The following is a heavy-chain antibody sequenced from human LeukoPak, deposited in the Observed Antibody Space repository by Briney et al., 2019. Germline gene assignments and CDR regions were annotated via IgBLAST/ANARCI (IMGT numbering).Heavy chain of an antibody. D-gene: IGHD3-22*01. CDR2: MNPNSGNT. V-gene: IGHV1-8*01. CDR3: ARDYDSSDYYHFDY. Sequence: ASVKVSCKASGYTFTSYDINWVRQATGQGLEWMGWMNPNSGNTGYAQKFQGRVTMTRNTSMSTAYMELSSLRSEDTAVYYCARDYDSSDYYHFDYWGQGTLVTVSS. CDR1: GYTFTSYD. J-gene: IGHJ4*02.